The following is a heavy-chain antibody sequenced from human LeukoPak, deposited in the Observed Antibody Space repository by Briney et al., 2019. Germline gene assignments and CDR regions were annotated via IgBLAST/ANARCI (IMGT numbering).Heavy chain of an antibody. Sequence: GESLKISCKGSGYSFASSWIGWVRQMPGKGLEWLGIIYPDDSDTRYSPSFEGQITISVDKSISTAYLQWSSLKASDTDVYYCARHGHCTNGVCYSTYYYHMDVWGKGTTVTVSS. CDR1: GYSFASSW. V-gene: IGHV5-51*01. D-gene: IGHD2-8*01. CDR3: ARHGHCTNGVCYSTYYYHMDV. J-gene: IGHJ6*03. CDR2: IYPDDSDT.